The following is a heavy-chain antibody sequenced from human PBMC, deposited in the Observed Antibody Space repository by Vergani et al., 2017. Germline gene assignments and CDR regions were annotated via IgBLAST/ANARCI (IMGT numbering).Heavy chain of an antibody. Sequence: QVQLQESGPGLVKPSQTLSLTCTVSGGSISSGGYYWSWIRQHPGKGLEWIGYIYYSGSTYYNPSLKRRVTISVDTSKNQFFLKLSSVTAADTAVYYCAERTYYYGSGSYDSAIDYWGQGTLVTVSS. D-gene: IGHD3-10*01. CDR3: AERTYYYGSGSYDSAIDY. CDR1: GGSISSGGYY. J-gene: IGHJ4*02. V-gene: IGHV4-31*03. CDR2: IYYSGST.